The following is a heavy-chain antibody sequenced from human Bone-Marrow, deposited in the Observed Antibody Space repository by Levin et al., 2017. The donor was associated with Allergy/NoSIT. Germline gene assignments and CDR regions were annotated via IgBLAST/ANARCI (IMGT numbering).Heavy chain of an antibody. CDR1: GYTFSDYY. J-gene: IGHJ4*01. V-gene: IGHV1-2*02. CDR3: ARDRGLGGGYESLYYLVY. CDR2: ISPNNGGT. Sequence: ASVKVSCKASGYTFSDYYMHWVRQAPGQGLEWMGWISPNNGGTKYAQKFQGRATMTTDTSISTAYMELSRLTSDDTAVYYCARDRGLGGGYESLYYLVYWGQGTLVTVSS. D-gene: IGHD5-12*01.